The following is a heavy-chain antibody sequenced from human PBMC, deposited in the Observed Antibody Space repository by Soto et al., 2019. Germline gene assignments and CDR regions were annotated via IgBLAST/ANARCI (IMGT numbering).Heavy chain of an antibody. J-gene: IGHJ6*02. CDR2: IYHSGST. D-gene: IGHD2-2*01. CDR3: ARRYCISTSCYVGYYGMDV. Sequence: QVQLQESGPGLVKPSGTLSLTCAVSGGSISRSNWWSWVRQPPGKGLEWIGEIYHSGSTNYNPSLKGRVTISVDKSKNQFSLKLSSVPAADTAVYYCARRYCISTSCYVGYYGMDVWGQGTTVTVSS. CDR1: GGSISRSNW. V-gene: IGHV4-4*02.